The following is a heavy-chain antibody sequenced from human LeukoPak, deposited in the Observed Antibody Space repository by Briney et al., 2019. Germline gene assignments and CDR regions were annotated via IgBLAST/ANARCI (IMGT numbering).Heavy chain of an antibody. V-gene: IGHV4-39*01. CDR3: ARQVLLWFGELSSGDADY. J-gene: IGHJ4*02. CDR1: GGSISSSSYY. D-gene: IGHD3-10*01. CDR2: IYYSGST. Sequence: PSETLSLTCTVSGGSISSSSYYWGWIRQPPGKGLEWIGGIYYSGSTYYNPSLKSRVTISVDTSKNQFSLKLSSVTAADTAVYYCARQVLLWFGELSSGDADYWGQGTLVTVSS.